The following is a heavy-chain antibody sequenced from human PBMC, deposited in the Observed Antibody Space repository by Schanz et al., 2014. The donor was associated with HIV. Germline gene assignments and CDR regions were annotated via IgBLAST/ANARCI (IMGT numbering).Heavy chain of an antibody. CDR2: ISARGGDT. J-gene: IGHJ4*02. D-gene: IGHD4-17*01. Sequence: EVHLLESGGGLVQPGGSLRLSCAASGFSFSDNVMTWVRQAPGKGLEWVSIISARGGDTYYADSVKGRFTISRDNSKNTLYLQMNSLRAEDTAVYYCAKDDYGGNRAVGIFDYWGQGTLVTVSS. V-gene: IGHV3-23*01. CDR3: AKDDYGGNRAVGIFDY. CDR1: GFSFSDNV.